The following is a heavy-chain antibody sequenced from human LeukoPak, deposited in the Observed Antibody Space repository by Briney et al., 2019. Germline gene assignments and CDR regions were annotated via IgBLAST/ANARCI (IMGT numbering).Heavy chain of an antibody. CDR3: AKGGGFIVVVVAASGYFDY. V-gene: IGHV3-53*01. D-gene: IGHD2-15*01. Sequence: GGSLRLSCAASGFTVSNNYMSWVRQASGKGLEWVSVIYSGGSTYFADSVKGRFTISRDYSKNTLYLQMNSLRAEDTAVYFCAKGGGFIVVVVAASGYFDYWGQGTVVTVSS. CDR2: IYSGGST. CDR1: GFTVSNNY. J-gene: IGHJ4*02.